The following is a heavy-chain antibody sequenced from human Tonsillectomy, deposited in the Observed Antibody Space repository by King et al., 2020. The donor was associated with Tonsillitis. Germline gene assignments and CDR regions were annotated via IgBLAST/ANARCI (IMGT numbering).Heavy chain of an antibody. J-gene: IGHJ3*02. V-gene: IGHV3-48*03. Sequence: VQLVESGGGLVQPGGSLRLSCAASGFTFSSYEMNWVRQAPGKGLEWVSFISSSGRTIYYGDSVKGRFTISRDIAKNSLYLQMNTLRAEDTAIYYCAREDGDADAFDIWGQGTMVTVSS. CDR2: ISSSGRTI. D-gene: IGHD5-24*01. CDR1: GFTFSSYE. CDR3: AREDGDADAFDI.